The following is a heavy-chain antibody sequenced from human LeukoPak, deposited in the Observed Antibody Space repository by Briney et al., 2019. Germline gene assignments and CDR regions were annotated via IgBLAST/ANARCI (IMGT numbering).Heavy chain of an antibody. J-gene: IGHJ5*02. D-gene: IGHD2-8*01. CDR2: VDPADGEA. CDR3: VTAGYCTSDNCYVH. V-gene: IGHV1-69-2*01. Sequence: GATVKVSCKASGYTFTDYYMHWVVQAPGKGLEWMGRVDPADGEAAYAQKFQGRVTITADPSRDTAYMELTSLRSEDTAMYYCVTAGYCTSDNCYVHWGQGTLATVSS. CDR1: GYTFTDYY.